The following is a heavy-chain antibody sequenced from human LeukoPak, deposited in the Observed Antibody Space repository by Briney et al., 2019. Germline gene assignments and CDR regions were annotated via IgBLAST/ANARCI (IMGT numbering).Heavy chain of an antibody. Sequence: PGGSLRLSCAASGFTFSSYAMHWVRQAPGKGLEWVAVISYDGSNKYYADSVEGRFTISRDNSKNTLYLQMNSLRAEDTAVYYCASASSGPGGALNYWGQGTLVTVSS. V-gene: IGHV3-30-3*01. CDR1: GFTFSSYA. D-gene: IGHD6-19*01. J-gene: IGHJ4*02. CDR2: ISYDGSNK. CDR3: ASASSGPGGALNY.